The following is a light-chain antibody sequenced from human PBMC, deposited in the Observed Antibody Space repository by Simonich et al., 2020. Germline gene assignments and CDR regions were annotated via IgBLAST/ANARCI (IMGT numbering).Light chain of an antibody. CDR2: KAS. V-gene: IGKV1-5*03. CDR3: QQYNSYST. CDR1: QSICSW. J-gene: IGKJ2*01. Sequence: DIQMTQSPSTLSAYVGDRVTITCRASQSICSWLVWYQQKPGKAPKILSYKASRLESGVPSMFSGSGSGTEFTLTISSLQPDDFATYYCQQYNSYSTFGQGTKLEIK.